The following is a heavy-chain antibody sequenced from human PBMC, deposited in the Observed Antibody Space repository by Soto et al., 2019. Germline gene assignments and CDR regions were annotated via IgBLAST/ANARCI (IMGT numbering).Heavy chain of an antibody. CDR3: ASGSMESNWFEP. J-gene: IGHJ5*02. CDR2: ISAYNGNT. Sequence: QVQLVQSGAEVKKPGASVKVSCKASSYTFTNYGISWVRQAPGQGLEWMGWISAYNGNTNYARKLQGRVTMTTDTPTRTSYMELRSLRSDDTAVYYSASGSMESNWFEPWGQGTLVTVSS. V-gene: IGHV1-18*04. CDR1: SYTFTNYG. D-gene: IGHD3-10*01.